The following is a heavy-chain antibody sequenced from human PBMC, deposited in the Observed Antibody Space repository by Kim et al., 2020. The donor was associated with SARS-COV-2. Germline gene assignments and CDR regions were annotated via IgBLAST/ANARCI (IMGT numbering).Heavy chain of an antibody. V-gene: IGHV3-74*03. CDR2: IKSDGST. D-gene: IGHD3-10*01. J-gene: IGHJ4*01. CDR3: ARDVSLRFGDRDYVDY. Sequence: GGSLRLSCAVSGFTFSSYWMHWVRQAPGKGLVWVSHIKSDGSTMYADSVMGRFTISRDNAKNTLFLQMNGLRAEDTAVYYCARDVSLRFGDRDYVDYWGHGTLVTVSS. CDR1: GFTFSSYW.